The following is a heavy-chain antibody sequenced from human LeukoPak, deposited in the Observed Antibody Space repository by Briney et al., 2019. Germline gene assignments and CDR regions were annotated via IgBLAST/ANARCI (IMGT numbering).Heavy chain of an antibody. Sequence: PGGSLRLSCAASGFTFSSYAMSWVRQAPGKGLEWVSAISGDGTARNYADSVKGRFTISRDDAKNTVDLQMNSLRGEDTAVYYCVRGRGSYGWFDPWGQGTLVTVSS. D-gene: IGHD3-10*01. CDR2: ISGDGTAR. V-gene: IGHV3-23*01. CDR3: VRGRGSYGWFDP. CDR1: GFTFSSYA. J-gene: IGHJ5*02.